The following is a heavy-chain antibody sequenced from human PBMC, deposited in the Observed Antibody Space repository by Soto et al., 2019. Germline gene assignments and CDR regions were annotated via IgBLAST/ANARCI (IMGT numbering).Heavy chain of an antibody. V-gene: IGHV3-30*18. Sequence: PGGSLRLSCAASGFTFSSYGMHWVRQAPGKGLEWVAVISYDGSNKYYADSVKGRFTISRDNSKNTLYLQMNSLRAEDTAVYYCAKSVGYCSGGSCYSGAFDYWGQGTLVTVSS. D-gene: IGHD2-15*01. CDR3: AKSVGYCSGGSCYSGAFDY. J-gene: IGHJ4*02. CDR1: GFTFSSYG. CDR2: ISYDGSNK.